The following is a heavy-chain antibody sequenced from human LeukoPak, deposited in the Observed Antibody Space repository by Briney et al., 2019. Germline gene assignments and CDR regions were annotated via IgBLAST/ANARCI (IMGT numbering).Heavy chain of an antibody. CDR3: ARDGDIVVVPAAMEPSHFDY. CDR1: GYTFTSYG. Sequence: VASVKVSCKASGYTFTSYGISWVRQAPGQGLEWMGWISAYNGNTNYAQKLQGRVTMTTDTSTSTAYMELRSLRSDDTAVCYCARDGDIVVVPAAMEPSHFDYWGQGTLVTVSS. J-gene: IGHJ4*02. V-gene: IGHV1-18*01. CDR2: ISAYNGNT. D-gene: IGHD2-2*01.